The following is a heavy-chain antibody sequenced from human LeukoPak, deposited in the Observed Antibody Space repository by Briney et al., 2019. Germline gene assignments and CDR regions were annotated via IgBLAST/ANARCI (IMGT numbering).Heavy chain of an antibody. Sequence: ASVKVSCKASGCTFTSYGISWVRQAPGQGLEWMGMIYPRDGSTSYAQKFQGRVTVTRDTSTSTVHMELSGLRSEDTAVYYCARDQEAFDYWGQGTLVTVSS. V-gene: IGHV1-46*01. CDR1: GCTFTSYG. CDR2: IYPRDGST. CDR3: ARDQEAFDY. J-gene: IGHJ4*02.